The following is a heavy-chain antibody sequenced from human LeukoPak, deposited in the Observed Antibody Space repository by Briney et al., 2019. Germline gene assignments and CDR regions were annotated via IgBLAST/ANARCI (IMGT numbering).Heavy chain of an antibody. CDR3: ASIVGGAFDY. J-gene: IGHJ4*02. CDR2: IYYSGST. D-gene: IGHD1-26*01. Sequence: SETLSLTCTVSGGSISSSSYYWAWIRQPPGRGLEWIGSIYYSGSTYYSPSLKSRVTISVDTSKNQFSLKLSSVTAADTAVYYCASIVGGAFDYWGQGTLVTVSS. V-gene: IGHV4-39*07. CDR1: GGSISSSSYY.